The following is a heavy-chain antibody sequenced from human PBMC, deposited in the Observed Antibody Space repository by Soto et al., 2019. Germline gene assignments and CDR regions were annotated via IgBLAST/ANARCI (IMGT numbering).Heavy chain of an antibody. Sequence: TVSGASISAPESYWSWIRQHPERGLEWIGYISDSGITNYSPSLRSRVTISADTSKRQFSLNLSSVTAADTALYYCAKGGTSSQWFDPWGQGTLVTVSS. V-gene: IGHV4-31*02. J-gene: IGHJ5*02. CDR3: AKGGTSSQWFDP. CDR2: ISDSGIT. D-gene: IGHD2-2*01. CDR1: GASISAPESY.